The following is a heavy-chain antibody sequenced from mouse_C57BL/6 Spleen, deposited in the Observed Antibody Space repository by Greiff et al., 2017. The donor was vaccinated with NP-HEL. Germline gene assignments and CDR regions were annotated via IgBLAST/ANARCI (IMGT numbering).Heavy chain of an antibody. J-gene: IGHJ3*01. CDR2: ISSGSSTI. D-gene: IGHD1-1*01. CDR1: GFTFSDYG. Sequence: EVMLVESGGGLVKPGGSLKLSCAASGFTFSDYGMHWVRQAPEKGLEWVAYISSGSSTIYYADTVKGRFTISRDNAKNTLFLQMTSLRSEDTAMYYCARDYYGSSYGAWFAYWGQGTLVTVSA. V-gene: IGHV5-17*01. CDR3: ARDYYGSSYGAWFAY.